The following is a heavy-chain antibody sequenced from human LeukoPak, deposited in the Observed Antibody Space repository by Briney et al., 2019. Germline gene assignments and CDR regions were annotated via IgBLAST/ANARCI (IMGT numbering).Heavy chain of an antibody. CDR1: GGTFSSYA. J-gene: IGHJ3*02. Sequence: ASVKVSCKASGGTFSSYAISWVRQAPGQGLEWMGGIIPIFGTANYAQKFQGRVTITADESTSTAYMELSSLRSEDTAVYYCARDMRLYRSGRSAFDIWGQGTMVTVSS. D-gene: IGHD3-10*01. CDR2: IIPIFGTA. CDR3: ARDMRLYRSGRSAFDI. V-gene: IGHV1-69*13.